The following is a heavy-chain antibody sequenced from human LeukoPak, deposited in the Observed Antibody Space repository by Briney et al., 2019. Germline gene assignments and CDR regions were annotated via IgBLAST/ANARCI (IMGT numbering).Heavy chain of an antibody. D-gene: IGHD1-26*01. J-gene: IGHJ4*02. CDR1: GGSISSYY. Sequence: PSETLSLTCTVSGGSISSYYWGWIRQPPGKGLEWIGSIYYSGSTYYNPSLKGRVTISVDTSKNQFSLKLSSVTAADTAVYYCARQWELVIDYWGQGTLVTVSS. CDR2: IYYSGST. CDR3: ARQWELVIDY. V-gene: IGHV4-39*01.